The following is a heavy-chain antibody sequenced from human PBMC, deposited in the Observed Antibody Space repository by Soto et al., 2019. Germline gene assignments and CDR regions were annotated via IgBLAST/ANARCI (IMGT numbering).Heavy chain of an antibody. J-gene: IGHJ1*01. CDR2: IRSKANDYAT. CDR3: TGGYCTGGTCYSGYFQH. D-gene: IGHD2-15*01. V-gene: IGHV3-73*02. CDR1: GFTFSGST. Sequence: EVQLVQSGGGLVQPGGSLKLSCAASGFTFSGSTVHWVRQASGEGLQWVGRIRSKANDYATTYIASVKGRFTISRDDSRNTAYLQMSDLKTEDTVVYYCTGGYCTGGTCYSGYFQHWGQGALVTVFS.